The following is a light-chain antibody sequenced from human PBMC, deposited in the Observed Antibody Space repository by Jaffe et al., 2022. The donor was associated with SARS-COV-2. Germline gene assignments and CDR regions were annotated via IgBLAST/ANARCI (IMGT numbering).Light chain of an antibody. Sequence: DIQMTQSPSSLSASVGDRVTITCRASQITNTSLNWYQQRSGKAPRLLIYAAYKLQTGVPSRFSGSGSGADFTLTISSLQPEDSATYICQQTSSTPWTFGPGARV. J-gene: IGKJ1*01. CDR3: QQTSSTPWT. V-gene: IGKV1-39*01. CDR1: QITNTS. CDR2: AAY.